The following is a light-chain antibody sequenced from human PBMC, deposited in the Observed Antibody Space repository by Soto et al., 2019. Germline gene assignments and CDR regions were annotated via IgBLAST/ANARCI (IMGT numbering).Light chain of an antibody. V-gene: IGKV1D-13*01. Sequence: AIQLTQSPSSLSASVGARVTITCRASQGLNSNLAWYQQKPGKAPKLLMYAASTLQKGVPSRFSGNGSGTDFTLTISSLQPEDFSTYYCQQSSNYFTFGPGTKVDI. J-gene: IGKJ3*01. CDR1: QGLNSN. CDR3: QQSSNYFT. CDR2: AAS.